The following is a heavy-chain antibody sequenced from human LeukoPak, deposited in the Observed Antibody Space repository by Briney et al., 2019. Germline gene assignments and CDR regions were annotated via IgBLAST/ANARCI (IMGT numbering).Heavy chain of an antibody. CDR1: GYTFTSYY. Sequence: ASVKVSCEASGYTFTSYYMHWVRQAPGQGLEWMGWINPNSGGTNYAQKFQGRVTMTRDTSISTAYVELSRLRSDDTAVYYCASSGGDGYNFHYWGQGTLVTVSS. D-gene: IGHD5-24*01. J-gene: IGHJ4*02. V-gene: IGHV1-2*02. CDR2: INPNSGGT. CDR3: ASSGGDGYNFHY.